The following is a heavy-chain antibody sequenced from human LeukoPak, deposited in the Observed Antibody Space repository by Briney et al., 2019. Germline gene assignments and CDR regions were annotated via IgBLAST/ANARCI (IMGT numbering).Heavy chain of an antibody. CDR2: IIPIFGTA. CDR3: ARGAYRYDFLFDH. CDR1: GGTFSSYA. D-gene: IGHD5-18*01. Sequence: ASVKVSCKASGGTFSSYAISWVRQAPGQGLEWMGGIIPIFGTANYAQKFQGRVTITADESTSTAYMELRSLRSDDTAVYYCARGAYRYDFLFDHWGQGTLVTVSS. V-gene: IGHV1-69*13. J-gene: IGHJ4*02.